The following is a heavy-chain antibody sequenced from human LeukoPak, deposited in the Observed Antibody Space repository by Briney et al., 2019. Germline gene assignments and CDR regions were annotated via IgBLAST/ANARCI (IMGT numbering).Heavy chain of an antibody. Sequence: PSETLSLTCTVSGDSISSGSYYWSWIRQHAGKGLEWIGRIYTSGSTNYNPSLKSRVTISVDTSKNQFSLKLSSVTAADTAVYYCARALSGSYSYYFDYWGQGTLVTVSS. CDR2: IYTSGST. CDR3: ARALSGSYSYYFDY. V-gene: IGHV4-61*02. CDR1: GDSISSGSYY. D-gene: IGHD1-26*01. J-gene: IGHJ4*02.